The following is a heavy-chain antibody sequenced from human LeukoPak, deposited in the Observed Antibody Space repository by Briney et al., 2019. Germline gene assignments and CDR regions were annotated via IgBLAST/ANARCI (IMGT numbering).Heavy chain of an antibody. Sequence: SGGSLRLSCAASGFTFSSYGMHWVRQAPDKGLEWVAVISYDGTNKYYTDSVKGRFTASRDNSKNTLYLQMNSLRAEDTAVYYCAREMAATGTNTFDFWGQGTMVTVSS. CDR2: ISYDGTNK. CDR3: AREMAATGTNTFDF. D-gene: IGHD6-13*01. V-gene: IGHV3-30*03. CDR1: GFTFSSYG. J-gene: IGHJ3*01.